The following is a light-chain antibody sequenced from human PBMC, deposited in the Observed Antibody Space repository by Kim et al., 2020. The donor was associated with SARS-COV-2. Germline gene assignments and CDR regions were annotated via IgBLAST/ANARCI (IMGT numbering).Light chain of an antibody. V-gene: IGKV1-33*01. Sequence: ESVGDRVTITCQASQHIHSYLNWYQQKPGKAPELLIYDASILQTGVPSRFTGSGSGTHFTLTISSLQPEDIATYYCQQYSNLPLTFGPGTKVDIK. J-gene: IGKJ3*01. CDR2: DAS. CDR1: QHIHSY. CDR3: QQYSNLPLT.